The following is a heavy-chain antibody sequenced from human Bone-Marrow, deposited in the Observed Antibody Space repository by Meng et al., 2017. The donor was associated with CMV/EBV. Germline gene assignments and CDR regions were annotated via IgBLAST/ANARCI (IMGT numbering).Heavy chain of an antibody. V-gene: IGHV4-4*02. J-gene: IGHJ4*02. Sequence: VSGGSISSANWWTWVRQPPGKGLEWIGEILHSGNTSYNPSLKSRVTISVDKSKNQFSLNLSPVTAADTAVYYCARDLTVVRGVLDYWSQGTLVTVSS. CDR2: ILHSGNT. D-gene: IGHD3-10*01. CDR3: ARDLTVVRGVLDY. CDR1: GGSISSANW.